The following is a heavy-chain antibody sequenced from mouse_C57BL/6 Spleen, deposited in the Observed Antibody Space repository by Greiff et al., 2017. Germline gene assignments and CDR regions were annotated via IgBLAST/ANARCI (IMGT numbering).Heavy chain of an antibody. J-gene: IGHJ2*01. V-gene: IGHV1-55*01. D-gene: IGHD2-3*01. CDR1: GYTFTSYW. CDR2: IYPGSGST. Sequence: QVQLQQPGAELVKPGASVKMSCKASGYTFTSYWITWVTQRPGQGLEWIGDIYPGSGSTNYNEKFKSKATLTVDTSSSTAYMQLSSLTSEDSAVYYCARGLLRWYYFDDWGQGTTLTVSS. CDR3: ARGLLRWYYFDD.